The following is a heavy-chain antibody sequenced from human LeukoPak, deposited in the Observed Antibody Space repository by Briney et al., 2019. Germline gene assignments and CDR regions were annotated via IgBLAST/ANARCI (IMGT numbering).Heavy chain of an antibody. Sequence: ASVTVSFKASGYTFTSYDITWVRQAPGQGLEWMGWMNPNSGNTGYAQKFQGRVTMTRDTSMSTAYMELSSLTSEDTAVYYCARVRVVTIFGVEKYNWFDPWGQGTLVTVSS. V-gene: IGHV1-8*01. J-gene: IGHJ5*02. CDR3: ARVRVVTIFGVEKYNWFDP. CDR2: MNPNSGNT. CDR1: GYTFTSYD. D-gene: IGHD3-3*01.